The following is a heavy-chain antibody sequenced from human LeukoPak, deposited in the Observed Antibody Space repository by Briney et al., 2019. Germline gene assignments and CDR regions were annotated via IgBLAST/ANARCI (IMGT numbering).Heavy chain of an antibody. V-gene: IGHV3-33*08. CDR1: GFTFSSYW. CDR3: ATDMIVVVTGYLKEDGAFDI. J-gene: IGHJ3*02. D-gene: IGHD3-22*01. Sequence: EGSLRLSCAASGFTFSSYWMSWVRQAPGKGLEWVAVIWYDGSNKYYADSVKGRFTISRDNSKNTLYLQMNSLRAEDTAVYYCATDMIVVVTGYLKEDGAFDIWGQGTMVTVSS. CDR2: IWYDGSNK.